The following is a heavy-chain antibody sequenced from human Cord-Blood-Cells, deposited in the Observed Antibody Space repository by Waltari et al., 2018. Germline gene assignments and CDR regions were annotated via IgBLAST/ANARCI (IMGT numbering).Heavy chain of an antibody. CDR3: ARQRLHPPSTYGGYYYYYYYMDV. Sequence: QLQLQESGPGLVKPSETLSPTCPVSGGSISSSSYYWGWMRPPPGKGLDWTGSIYYSGSTGYNPSLRSGVTKSVDTSNNQFCLKLGAGTGAARAVKYCARQRLHPPSTYGGYYYYYYYMDVRAKGTTVTVSS. J-gene: IGHJ6*03. CDR2: IYYSGST. D-gene: IGHD4-4*01. V-gene: IGHV4-39*01. CDR1: GGSISSSSYY.